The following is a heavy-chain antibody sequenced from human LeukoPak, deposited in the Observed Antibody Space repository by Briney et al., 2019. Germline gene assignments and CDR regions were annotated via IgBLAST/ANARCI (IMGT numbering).Heavy chain of an antibody. J-gene: IGHJ4*02. V-gene: IGHV3-9*03. CDR3: AKDLNKYSSSWYDSFDY. CDR1: GFTFDDYA. Sequence: GGSLRLSCAASGFTFDDYAMHWVRQAPGKGLEWVSGISWNSGSIGYADSVKGRFTISRDNAKNSLYLQMNSLRAEDMALYYCAKDLNKYSSSWYDSFDYWGQGTLVTVSS. CDR2: ISWNSGSI. D-gene: IGHD6-13*01.